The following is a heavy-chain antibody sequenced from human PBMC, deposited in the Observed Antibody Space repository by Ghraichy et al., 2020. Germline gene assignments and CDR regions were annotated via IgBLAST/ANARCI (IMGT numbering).Heavy chain of an antibody. Sequence: GGSLRLSCAPSGFTFGSYEMNWVRQAPGKGLEGVSYITGRGDTMYYADSVKGRFAVTRNNVKNSLLLQMNSLRAEDTGIYYCARGTFDYSREDHGGAFDYWGQGTLVTVSS. J-gene: IGHJ4*02. CDR1: GFTFGSYE. V-gene: IGHV3-48*03. CDR2: ITGRGDTM. CDR3: ARGTFDYSREDHGGAFDY. D-gene: IGHD4-11*01.